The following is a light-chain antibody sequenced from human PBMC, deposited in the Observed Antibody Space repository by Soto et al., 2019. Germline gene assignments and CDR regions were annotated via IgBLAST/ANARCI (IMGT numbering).Light chain of an antibody. CDR3: QQTYTTPEIT. J-gene: IGKJ5*01. Sequence: DIQMTQSPSSLSASLVDRVTITCXSSQSISISLNWYQLKPGKAPNLLMYGASYLKSGVPTRFSGSGSGTDFTLTISSLQPEDFATYYCQQTYTTPEITFGQGTRLENK. CDR2: GAS. CDR1: QSISIS. V-gene: IGKV1-39*01.